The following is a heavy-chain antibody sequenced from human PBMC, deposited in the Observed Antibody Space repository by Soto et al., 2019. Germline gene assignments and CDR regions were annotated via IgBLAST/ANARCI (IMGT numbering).Heavy chain of an antibody. D-gene: IGHD3-16*01. Sequence: QVQLVQSGAEVKKPGASVKVSCKASGYTFTNYAMHWVRQTPGQRLEGMGWINAGNGNTKYSQKFQGRVTITRDTSASAGYLGLSSLKFEEAAVYYCAGGGFSVDYWGQGTLVTVSS. CDR3: AGGGFSVDY. V-gene: IGHV1-3*01. CDR1: GYTFTNYA. J-gene: IGHJ4*02. CDR2: INAGNGNT.